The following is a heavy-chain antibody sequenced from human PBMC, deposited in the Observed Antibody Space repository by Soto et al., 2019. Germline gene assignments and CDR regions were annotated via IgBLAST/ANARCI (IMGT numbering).Heavy chain of an antibody. D-gene: IGHD3-3*01. V-gene: IGHV4-34*01. J-gene: IGHJ5*02. CDR2: INYSGST. CDR1: GGSFSGYY. Sequence: SETLSLTCAVYGGSFSGYYWSWIRQPPGKGLEWIGEINYSGSTNYNPSLKSRVTISVDTSKNQFSLKLSSVTAADTAVYYCARVGYYDFWSGYYWSGWFDPWGQGTQVTVS. CDR3: ARVGYYDFWSGYYWSGWFDP.